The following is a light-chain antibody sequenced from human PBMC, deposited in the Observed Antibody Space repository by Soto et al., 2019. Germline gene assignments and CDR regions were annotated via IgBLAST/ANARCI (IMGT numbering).Light chain of an antibody. CDR2: KAS. CDR1: QSISSW. Sequence: DIQMTQSPSTLSASVGDRVTITCRASQSISSWLAWYQQKPGKAPKLLIYKASSLESGVPSRFSGSGSGTEFTLTISSPQPDDFATYYCQQYNSYSVTFGGGTKVDIK. V-gene: IGKV1-5*03. J-gene: IGKJ4*01. CDR3: QQYNSYSVT.